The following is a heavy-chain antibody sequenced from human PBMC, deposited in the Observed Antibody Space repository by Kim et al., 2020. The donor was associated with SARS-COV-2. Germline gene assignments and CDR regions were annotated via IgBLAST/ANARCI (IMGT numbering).Heavy chain of an antibody. CDR3: ARKYIYGFD. D-gene: IGHD5-18*01. J-gene: IGHJ4*02. CDR2: IYSGGST. CDR1: GFTVSSNY. Sequence: GGSLRLSCAVSGFTVSSNYMSWVRHAPGKGLECVSVIYSGGSTYYAESVKGRFTISRDNSKNTLYLQMNSLTAEDTAVYYCARKYIYGFDWGQGTLVTVSS. V-gene: IGHV3-66*01.